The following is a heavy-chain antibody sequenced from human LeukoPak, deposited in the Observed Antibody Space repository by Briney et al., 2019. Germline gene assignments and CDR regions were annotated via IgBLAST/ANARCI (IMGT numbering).Heavy chain of an antibody. Sequence: PSETLSLTCTVSGGSISSSSYYWGWIRQPPGKGLEWIGSIYYSGSTYYNPSLKSRVTISVDTSKNQFSLKLSSVTAADTAVYYCARDRIYCSGGSCPPFYYYYGMDVWGQGTTVTVSS. CDR3: ARDRIYCSGGSCPPFYYYYGMDV. D-gene: IGHD2-15*01. V-gene: IGHV4-39*02. CDR1: GGSISSSSYY. CDR2: IYYSGST. J-gene: IGHJ6*02.